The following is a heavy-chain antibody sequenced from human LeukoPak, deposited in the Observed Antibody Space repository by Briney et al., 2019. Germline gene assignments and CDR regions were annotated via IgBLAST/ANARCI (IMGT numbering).Heavy chain of an antibody. CDR2: INPNSGGT. V-gene: IGHV1-2*02. Sequence: ASVKVSCKASGYTFTCYYMDWVRQAPAQGLEWMGWINPNSGGTNYAQKFQGRVTMTRDTSISTAYMELSRLRSDDTAVYYCATSWDYYYYGMDVWGQGTTVTVSS. CDR1: GYTFTCYY. J-gene: IGHJ6*02. D-gene: IGHD7-27*01. CDR3: ATSWDYYYYGMDV.